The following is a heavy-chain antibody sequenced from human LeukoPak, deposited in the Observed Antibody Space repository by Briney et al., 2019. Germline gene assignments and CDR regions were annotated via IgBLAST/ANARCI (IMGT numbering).Heavy chain of an antibody. Sequence: GGSLRLSCAASGFTFSIYEVNSVRQAPGEGREWVSYITSSGSTIYYADSVKGRFTLSRDNAKNSLYMQMHSLRAEDTAVYYCARSTARGVTFEYWGQGTLVTVSS. D-gene: IGHD3-10*01. V-gene: IGHV3-48*03. CDR3: ARSTARGVTFEY. CDR1: GFTFSIYE. CDR2: ITSSGSTI. J-gene: IGHJ4*02.